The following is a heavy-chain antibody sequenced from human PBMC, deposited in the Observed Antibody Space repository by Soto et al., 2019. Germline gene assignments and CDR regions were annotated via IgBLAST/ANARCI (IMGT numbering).Heavy chain of an antibody. CDR1: GYTFTSYE. D-gene: IGHD2-8*01. CDR2: MKPNNGNT. CDR3: ARGPHPYFNDY. J-gene: IGHJ4*02. V-gene: IGHV1-8*01. Sequence: QVQLVQSGAEVKKPGAPVKVSCTASGYTFTSYEINWARQATGQGLEWMGWMKPNNGNTGYAQKFHGRVTTTRNTTTSTAYMELSSLRSEDTAGYYCARGPHPYFNDYWGQGTLVTVSS.